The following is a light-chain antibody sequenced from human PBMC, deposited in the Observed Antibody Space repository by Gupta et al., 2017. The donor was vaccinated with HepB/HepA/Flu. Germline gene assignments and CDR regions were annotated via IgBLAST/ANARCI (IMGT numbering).Light chain of an antibody. V-gene: IGLV1-44*01. CDR1: STNIGSNT. CDR3: ATSDDSRNSLV. Sequence: QSVLTLPPSASGTPGHRITFSCSRSSTNIGSNTVNWYRQFPGTAPTLLMYSNNQRRSGVPARFSCSKSGTSAAPPISGLQSEEEADYYYATSDDSRNSLVFGGGTKLTVL. CDR2: SNN. J-gene: IGLJ2*01.